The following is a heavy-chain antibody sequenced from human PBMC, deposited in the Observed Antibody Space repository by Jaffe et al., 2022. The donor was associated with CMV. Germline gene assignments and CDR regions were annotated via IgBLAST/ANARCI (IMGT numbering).Heavy chain of an antibody. CDR2: IYYSGST. V-gene: IGHV4-59*01. CDR3: ARRNDPTIVPYWYFDL. J-gene: IGHJ2*01. CDR1: GGSISSYY. D-gene: IGHD1-1*01. Sequence: QVQLQESGPGLVKPSETLSLTCTVSGGSISSYYWSWIRQPPGKGLEWIGYIYYSGSTNYNPSLKSRVTISVDTSKNQFSLKLSSVTAADTAVYYCARRNDPTIVPYWYFDLWGRGTLVTVSS.